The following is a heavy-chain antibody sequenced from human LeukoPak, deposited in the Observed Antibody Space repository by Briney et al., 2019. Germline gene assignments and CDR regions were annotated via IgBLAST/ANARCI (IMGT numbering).Heavy chain of an antibody. J-gene: IGHJ5*02. D-gene: IGHD3-9*01. CDR2: INHSGST. V-gene: IGHV4-34*01. Sequence: SETLSLTCAVYGGSFSGHYWSWIRQPPGKGLEWIGEINHSGSTNYNPSLKSRVTISVDTSKNQFSLKLSSVTAADTAVYYCARENVLRYFPFDPWGQGTLVTVSS. CDR1: GGSFSGHY. CDR3: ARENVLRYFPFDP.